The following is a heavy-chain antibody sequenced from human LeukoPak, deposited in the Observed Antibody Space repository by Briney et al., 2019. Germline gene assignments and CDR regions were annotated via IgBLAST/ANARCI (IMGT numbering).Heavy chain of an antibody. J-gene: IGHJ5*02. CDR2: IDPSDSYT. V-gene: IGHV5-10-1*01. CDR3: ARSRHGIAAAGTRSWFDP. D-gene: IGHD6-13*01. CDR1: GYRFTSYW. Sequence: HGESLRISCKGSGYRFTSYWISWVRQMPGKGLEWMGRIDPSDSYTNYSPSFQGHVTISADKSISTAYLQWSSLKASDTAMYCCARSRHGIAAAGTRSWFDPWGQGTLVTVSS.